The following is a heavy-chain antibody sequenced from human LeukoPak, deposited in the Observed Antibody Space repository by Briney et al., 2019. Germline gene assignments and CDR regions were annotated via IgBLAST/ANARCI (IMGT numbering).Heavy chain of an antibody. CDR1: GFTFSSYE. Sequence: GGSLRLSCAASGFTFSSYEMNWVRQAPGKGLEWVSYISSSGSTIYYADSVKGRFTTSRDNAKNSLYLQMNSLRAEDTAVYYCARSDYDILTGYSTSANFDYWGQGTLVTVSS. D-gene: IGHD3-9*01. CDR2: ISSSGSTI. V-gene: IGHV3-48*03. J-gene: IGHJ4*02. CDR3: ARSDYDILTGYSTSANFDY.